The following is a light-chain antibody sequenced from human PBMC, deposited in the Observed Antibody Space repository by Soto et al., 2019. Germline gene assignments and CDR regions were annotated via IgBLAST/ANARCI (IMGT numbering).Light chain of an antibody. CDR1: QSINTW. V-gene: IGKV1-5*01. Sequence: DIQMTQSPSTLSASVGDRVTVTCRASQSINTWLAWYQQKPGRAPKLLIYDASILESGVPSRFSGSGSGTEFTLTISSMQPDDFATFYCQQYNGYSRTLGQGTKVDI. J-gene: IGKJ1*01. CDR2: DAS. CDR3: QQYNGYSRT.